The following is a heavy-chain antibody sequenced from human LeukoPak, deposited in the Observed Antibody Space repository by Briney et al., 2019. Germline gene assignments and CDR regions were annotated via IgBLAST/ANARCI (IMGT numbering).Heavy chain of an antibody. CDR3: ARAKAGTAAGPRPNWFDP. J-gene: IGHJ5*02. V-gene: IGHV1-69*05. D-gene: IGHD6-13*01. CDR2: IIPIFGTA. CDR1: GGTFSSYA. Sequence: SVKVSCKASGGTFSSYAISWVRQAPGQGLEWMGGIIPIFGTANYAQKFQGRVTITTDESTSTAYMELSSLRSEDTAVYYCARAKAGTAAGPRPNWFDPWGQGTLVTVSS.